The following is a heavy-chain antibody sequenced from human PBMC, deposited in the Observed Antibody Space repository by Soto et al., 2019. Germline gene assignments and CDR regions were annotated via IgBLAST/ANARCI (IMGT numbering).Heavy chain of an antibody. CDR2: IPQEGVDG. V-gene: IGHV3-7*03. J-gene: IGHJ6*02. CDR3: ARDHLILPAHDFFYGSDV. D-gene: IGHD2-21*02. Sequence: GGSLRLSCEVSGFTFSMYTMSWVRQSPGKGLEWVAKIPQEGVDGHYADSVKGRFTISRDNGKNSLYLQLNNLRAEDTAVYYCARDHLILPAHDFFYGSDVWGRGATVTVSS. CDR1: GFTFSMYT.